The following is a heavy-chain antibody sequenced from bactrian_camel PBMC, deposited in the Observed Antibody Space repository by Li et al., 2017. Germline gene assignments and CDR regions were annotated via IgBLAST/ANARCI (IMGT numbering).Heavy chain of an antibody. D-gene: IGHD3*01. CDR2: IDSGGSRST. V-gene: IGHV3S40*01. CDR3: AADRSPPYCSPDYCFADT. J-gene: IGHJ6*01. CDR1: EYGGDRDGRYC. Sequence: DVQLVESGGGSVQAGGTLTLSCSLSEYGGDRDGRYCIGWFRQAPGKEREGVAAIDSGGSRSTYYSDSVKGRFIDSQDNEKNTVFLQMNSLKSEDSGMYYCAADRSPPYCSPDYCFADTWGQGTQVTVS.